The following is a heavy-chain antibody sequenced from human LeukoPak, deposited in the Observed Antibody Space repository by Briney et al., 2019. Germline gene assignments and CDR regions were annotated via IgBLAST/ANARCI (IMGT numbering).Heavy chain of an antibody. CDR3: ALLAVVSDFDY. CDR1: GFPFSFYE. J-gene: IGHJ4*02. V-gene: IGHV3-48*03. CDR2: IGSSGSTT. Sequence: GGSLRLSCAVSGFPFSFYEVNWVRQAPGQGLEWVSNIGSSGSTTYYADSVKGRFSISRDNAKGSLYLHMNSLRVEDTAVYYCALLAVVSDFDYWGQGALVTVSS. D-gene: IGHD3-22*01.